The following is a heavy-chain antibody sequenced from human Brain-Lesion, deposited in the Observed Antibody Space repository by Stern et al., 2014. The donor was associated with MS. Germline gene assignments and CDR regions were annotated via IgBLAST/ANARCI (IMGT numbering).Heavy chain of an antibody. D-gene: IGHD2-2*01. Sequence: VQLVESGAEVKKPGASVKVSCKASGYTFSSYDITWVRQASGHGLEWMGWMNPYSGNTGYAQKFKGRVSMTSDPSISTVYMELTSLTSDDTAVYFCARAVRNQLLSESWGQGTLVTVSS. CDR3: ARAVRNQLLSES. J-gene: IGHJ5*02. CDR2: MNPYSGNT. V-gene: IGHV1-8*01. CDR1: GYTFSSYD.